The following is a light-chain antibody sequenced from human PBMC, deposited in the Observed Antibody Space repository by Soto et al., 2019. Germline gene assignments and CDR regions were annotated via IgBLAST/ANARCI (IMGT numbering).Light chain of an antibody. CDR3: QQYAAHSPGT. V-gene: IGKV1-5*03. J-gene: IGKJ1*01. Sequence: DVQMTQSPSTLSASVGDKVTITCRASQSIRSTWLAWFQQRPGKAHNVLIYTWSTLASGGSSRFSCSGCGTEFALTISSMQPDDFATAFCQQYAAHSPGTFGQGTRVEDK. CDR2: TWS. CDR1: QSIRSTW.